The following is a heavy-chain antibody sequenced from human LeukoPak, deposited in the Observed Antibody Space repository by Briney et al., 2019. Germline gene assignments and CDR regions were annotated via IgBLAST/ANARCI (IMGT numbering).Heavy chain of an antibody. CDR2: IYYSGSS. D-gene: IGHD3-10*01. CDR1: GGSISSYY. V-gene: IGHV4-59*08. CDR3: ARHYGP. Sequence: PSQTLSLTCTVSGGSISSYYWSWIRQPPGKGLEWIGYIYYSGSSNYNPSLKSRVAISVDTSKNQFSLKLNSVTAADTAVYYCARHYGPWGQGTLVTVSS. J-gene: IGHJ5*02.